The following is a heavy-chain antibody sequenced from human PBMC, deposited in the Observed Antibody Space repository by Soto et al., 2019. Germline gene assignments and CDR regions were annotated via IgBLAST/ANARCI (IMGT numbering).Heavy chain of an antibody. CDR3: TKCVTMVTTTQNSFDS. CDR1: GFTFSDYS. V-gene: IGHV3-23*01. CDR2: LTRGGTA. J-gene: IGHJ4*02. D-gene: IGHD3-10*01. Sequence: GRSLTLSSAAYGFTFSDYSMSWVRQTPERGLEWVSTLTRGGTAYYEDSVQARFTVSRDNSKNTVSLHMHSLRAEDTALYYCTKCVTMVTTTQNSFDSWGQGTLVTVSS.